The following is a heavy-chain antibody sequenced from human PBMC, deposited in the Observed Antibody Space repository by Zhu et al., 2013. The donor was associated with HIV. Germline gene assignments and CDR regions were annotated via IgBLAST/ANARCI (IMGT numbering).Heavy chain of an antibody. V-gene: IGHV4-59*01. CDR3: ARGRDGYNYRGYYFDY. CDR2: IYYSGST. D-gene: IGHD5-12*01. J-gene: IGHJ4*02. Sequence: VQLQESGPGLVKPSETLSLTCTVSGGSISSYYWSWIRQPPGKGLEWIGYIYYSGSTNYNPSLKSRVTISVDTSKNQFSLKLSSVTAADTAVYYCARGRDGYNYRGYYFDYWGQGTLVTVSS. CDR1: GGSISSYY.